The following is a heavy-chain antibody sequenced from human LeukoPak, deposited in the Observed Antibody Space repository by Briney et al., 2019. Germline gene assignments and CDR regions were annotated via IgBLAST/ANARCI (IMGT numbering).Heavy chain of an antibody. CDR2: INHSGST. V-gene: IGHV4-34*01. CDR3: AREGIVVVPAAKGYYYYGMDV. Sequence: SETLSLTCAVYGGSFSGYYWSWIRQPPGKGLEWIGEINHSGSTNYNPSLKSRVTISVDTSKNQFSLKLSSVTAADTAVYYCAREGIVVVPAAKGYYYYGMDVWGQGTTVTVSS. CDR1: GGSFSGYY. D-gene: IGHD2-2*01. J-gene: IGHJ6*02.